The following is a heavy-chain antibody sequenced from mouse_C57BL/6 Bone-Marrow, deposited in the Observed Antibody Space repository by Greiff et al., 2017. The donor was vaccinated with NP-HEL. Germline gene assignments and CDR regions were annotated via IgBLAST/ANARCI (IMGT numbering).Heavy chain of an antibody. CDR2: ISSGGDYI. J-gene: IGHJ3*01. CDR1: GFNFSSYA. Sequence: EVNLVESGEGLVKPGGSLKLSCAASGFNFSSYAMSWVRQTPEKRLEWVAYISSGGDYIYYADTVKGRFTISRDNARNTLYLQMSSLKSEDTAMYYCTRDRGYWFAYWGQGTLVTVSA. CDR3: TRDRGYWFAY. V-gene: IGHV5-9-1*02. D-gene: IGHD2-2*01.